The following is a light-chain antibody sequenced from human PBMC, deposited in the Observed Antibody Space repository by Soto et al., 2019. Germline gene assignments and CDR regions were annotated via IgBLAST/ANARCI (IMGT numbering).Light chain of an antibody. J-gene: IGKJ1*01. CDR2: GTS. CDR1: QSVGSTY. V-gene: IGKV3-20*01. CDR3: QQYCDTPCT. Sequence: EIVLTQSPGTLSLSPGERATLSCRASQSVGSTYLAWYQQKPGQGPRLLIYGTSSRAAGIPDRFSGSGSGTDFILTISRVEPEDFAVYFCQQYCDTPCTFGQGTMV.